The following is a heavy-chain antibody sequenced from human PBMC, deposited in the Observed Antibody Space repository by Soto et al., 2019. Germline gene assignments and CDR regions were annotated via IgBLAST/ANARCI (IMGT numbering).Heavy chain of an antibody. Sequence: QEQLVQSGAEVKKPGSSVKVSCKASGGTFSSYAINWVRQAPGQGLEWMGGIIRSFGTANYAQKFQGRVTITADEFTSTAYMELSSLRSEDTAVYYCATQDDYQGAFAYWGQGTLVTVSS. CDR2: IIRSFGTA. CDR3: ATQDDYQGAFAY. D-gene: IGHD3-16*01. V-gene: IGHV1-69*01. J-gene: IGHJ4*02. CDR1: GGTFSSYA.